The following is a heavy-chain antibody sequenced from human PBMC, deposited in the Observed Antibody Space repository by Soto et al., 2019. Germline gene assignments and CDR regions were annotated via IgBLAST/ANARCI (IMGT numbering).Heavy chain of an antibody. Sequence: PGGSLRLSCAASGFTVNNNYMSWVRQAPGKGLEWVSVIYSGGSTYYADSVKGRFTISRDNSKNTVHLQMNSLRAEDTAAYYCARASYYYDSSGYYYRYYFDYWGQGTLVTVSS. J-gene: IGHJ4*02. V-gene: IGHV3-66*01. CDR1: GFTVNNNY. CDR2: IYSGGST. CDR3: ARASYYYDSSGYYYRYYFDY. D-gene: IGHD3-22*01.